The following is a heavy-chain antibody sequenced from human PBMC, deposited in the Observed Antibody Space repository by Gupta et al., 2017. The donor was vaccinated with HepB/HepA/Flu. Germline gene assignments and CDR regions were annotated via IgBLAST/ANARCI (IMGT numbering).Heavy chain of an antibody. CDR3: ARDNVGGGYDSADAFDI. Sequence: QVQLVQAGAEVKKPGSSVKVSCKASGGTFSSYAISWVRQAPGQGLEWMGGIIPSFGTANDAQKFQGRVTITADESTSTAYMELSSLRSEDTAVYYGARDNVGGGYDSADAFDIWGQGTMVTVSS. CDR2: IIPSFGTA. CDR1: GGTFSSYA. J-gene: IGHJ3*02. D-gene: IGHD5-12*01. V-gene: IGHV1-69*01.